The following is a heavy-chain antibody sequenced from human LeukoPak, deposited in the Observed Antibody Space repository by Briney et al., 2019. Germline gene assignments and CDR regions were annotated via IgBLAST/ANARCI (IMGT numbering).Heavy chain of an antibody. Sequence: GESLKISCKGSGYSFTSYWIGWVRQMPGKGLEWMGIIYPGDSDTRYSPSFQGQVTISADKSISTAYLQWSSLKASDTAMYYCARRLRHYYDSSGYYQHDAFDIWGQGTMVTVSS. V-gene: IGHV5-51*01. CDR3: ARRLRHYYDSSGYYQHDAFDI. D-gene: IGHD3-22*01. J-gene: IGHJ3*02. CDR2: IYPGDSDT. CDR1: GYSFTSYW.